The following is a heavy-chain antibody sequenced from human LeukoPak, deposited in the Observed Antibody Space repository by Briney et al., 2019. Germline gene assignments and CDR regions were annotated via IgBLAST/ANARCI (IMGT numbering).Heavy chain of an antibody. CDR2: INSSEST. CDR1: GDSIRTYY. J-gene: IGHJ3*02. D-gene: IGHD3-10*01. V-gene: IGHV4-59*01. Sequence: PSETLSLTCTVSGDSIRTYYWSWIRQPPGKGLEWIGYINSSESTNYNPSLQSRVTIFVDTSKNQFSLKLSSVIAADTAVYYCASSSFMVRGANDAFDIWGQGTMVTVSS. CDR3: ASSSFMVRGANDAFDI.